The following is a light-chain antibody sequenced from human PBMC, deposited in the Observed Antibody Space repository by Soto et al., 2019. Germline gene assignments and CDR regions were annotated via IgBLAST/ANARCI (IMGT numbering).Light chain of an antibody. J-gene: IGKJ1*01. V-gene: IGKV3-20*01. CDR2: GAS. CDR3: KQYSSSPHT. Sequence: EIVLTQSPGTLSLSPGERATLSCRASQSVSSSYLAWYQQKPGQAPRLLIYGASSRATGIPDRFSGSGSGTDFTLTISRLEPEDFVVYYCKQYSSSPHTFGQGTKVEIK. CDR1: QSVSSSY.